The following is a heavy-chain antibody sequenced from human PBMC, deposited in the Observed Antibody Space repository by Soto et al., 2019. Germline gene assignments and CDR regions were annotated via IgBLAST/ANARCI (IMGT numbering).Heavy chain of an antibody. J-gene: IGHJ5*02. Sequence: SGPTLVNPTETLTLTCTVSGFSFSNARMGVSWIRQPPGKALEWLAHIFSNDGKSYSTSLKSRLTTSKDTSKSQVVLTMTNMDPVDTATYYCARIGGGIAARPNWFDPWGQGTLVTVSS. CDR1: GFSFSNARMG. V-gene: IGHV2-26*01. D-gene: IGHD6-6*01. CDR2: IFSNDGK. CDR3: ARIGGGIAARPNWFDP.